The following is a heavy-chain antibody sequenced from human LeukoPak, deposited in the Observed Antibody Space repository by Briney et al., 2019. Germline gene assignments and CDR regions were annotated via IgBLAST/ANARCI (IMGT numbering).Heavy chain of an antibody. Sequence: KPSETLSLTCTVSGGSISSYYWSWIRQPPGKGLEWIGYIYYSGSTNYNPSLKSRVTISVDTSKNKFSLKLSSVTAADTAVYYCARNLWFGEQPLSNWGQGTLVTVSS. CDR3: ARNLWFGEQPLSN. CDR2: IYYSGST. CDR1: GGSISSYY. V-gene: IGHV4-59*01. D-gene: IGHD3-10*01. J-gene: IGHJ4*02.